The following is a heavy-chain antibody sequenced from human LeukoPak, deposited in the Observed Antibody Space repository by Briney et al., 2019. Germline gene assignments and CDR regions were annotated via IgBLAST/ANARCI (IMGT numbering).Heavy chain of an antibody. D-gene: IGHD2-15*01. Sequence: ASVKVSCKASGYTFTGYYMHWVRQALGQGLEWMGWINPNSGGTNYAQKFQGRVTMTRDTSISTAYMELSRLRSDDTAVYYCASTGDRLLLPTHPYYYYGMDVWGQGTTVTVSS. J-gene: IGHJ6*02. CDR1: GYTFTGYY. CDR2: INPNSGGT. V-gene: IGHV1-2*02. CDR3: ASTGDRLLLPTHPYYYYGMDV.